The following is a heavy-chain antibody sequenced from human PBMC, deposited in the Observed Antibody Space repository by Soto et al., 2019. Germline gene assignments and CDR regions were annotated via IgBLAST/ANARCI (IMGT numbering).Heavy chain of an antibody. CDR1: GGSISSSSYY. Sequence: SETLSLTCTVSGGSISSSSYYWGWIRQPPGKGLEWIGSIYYSGSTYYNPSLKSRVTISVDTSKNQFSLKLSSVTAADTAVYYCAREGGTVKFLDYWGQGTLVTVSS. J-gene: IGHJ4*02. D-gene: IGHD4-17*01. CDR3: AREGGTVKFLDY. CDR2: IYYSGST. V-gene: IGHV4-39*02.